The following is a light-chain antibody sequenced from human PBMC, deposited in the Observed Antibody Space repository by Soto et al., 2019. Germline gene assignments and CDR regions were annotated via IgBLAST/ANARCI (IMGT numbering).Light chain of an antibody. CDR3: QQNFSPLLT. CDR1: QTIYDY. CDR2: GAS. Sequence: DIQMTQSPSSLSASVGDRVIITCRASQTIYDYVTWFQQRPGKAPKVLIYGASTLQSGVPSRFSGSGSGTEFTLTISNFQPEDFATYYCQQNFSPLLTFGGGTKVDIK. V-gene: IGKV1-39*01. J-gene: IGKJ4*01.